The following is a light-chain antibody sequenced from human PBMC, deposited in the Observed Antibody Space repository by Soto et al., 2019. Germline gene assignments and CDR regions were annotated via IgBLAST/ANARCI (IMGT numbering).Light chain of an antibody. J-gene: IGKJ3*01. V-gene: IGKV1-27*01. CDR2: AAS. Sequence: DIQMTQSPSSLSASVGDRVTITCRASQGISNYLAWYQQKPGKVPKLLIYAASTLQSGVPSRFSGSGSGTDFTLTIRRLPPEGVGTYYCQKYNSAPFTFGPGTKVDIK. CDR3: QKYNSAPFT. CDR1: QGISNY.